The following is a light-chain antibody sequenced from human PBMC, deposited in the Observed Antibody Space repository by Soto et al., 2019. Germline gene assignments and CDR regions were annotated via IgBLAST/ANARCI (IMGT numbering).Light chain of an antibody. CDR2: GAS. CDR3: QQSYSSPVT. J-gene: IGKJ5*01. Sequence: DIQMTQSPFSLSASVGDRVASTCRASQNITTYVNWYQQKPGKAPNLLIYGASNLQSGVPSRFSGSGSGTEFTLTISSLRPEDLATYYCQQSYSSPVTFGQGTRLDIK. CDR1: QNITTY. V-gene: IGKV1-39*01.